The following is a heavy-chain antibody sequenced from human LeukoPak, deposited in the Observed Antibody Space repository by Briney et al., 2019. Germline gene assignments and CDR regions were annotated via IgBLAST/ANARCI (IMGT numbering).Heavy chain of an antibody. D-gene: IGHD3-10*01. CDR2: LYYSGST. CDR1: GGSVINTNW. Sequence: SETLSLTCGVSGGSVINTNWWTWVRQPPGKGLEWIGYLYYSGSTGYNPSLRSRVTMSVDTSNNHFFLKLSSVTGADTAVYYCARGDRVGSSGYYFDNWGQGALVTVSS. V-gene: IGHV4-4*02. J-gene: IGHJ4*02. CDR3: ARGDRVGSSGYYFDN.